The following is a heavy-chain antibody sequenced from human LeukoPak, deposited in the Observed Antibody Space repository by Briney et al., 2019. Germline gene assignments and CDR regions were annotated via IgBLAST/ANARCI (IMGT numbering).Heavy chain of an antibody. D-gene: IGHD5-18*01. CDR1: GLTFSNFA. Sequence: PGGSLRVSCAASGLTFSNFAMTWVRQTPGKGLEWVSDLSASVVGTFYAPSVKGRSTIPRDNSKNTVSLQMNSLRAEDTALYYCATVLHTSMTTWAAFDTWGQGTIVNLSS. CDR2: LSASVVGT. J-gene: IGHJ3*02. CDR3: ATVLHTSMTTWAAFDT. V-gene: IGHV3-23*01.